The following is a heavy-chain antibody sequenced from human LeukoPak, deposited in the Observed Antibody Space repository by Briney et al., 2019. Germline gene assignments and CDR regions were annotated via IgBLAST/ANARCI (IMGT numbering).Heavy chain of an antibody. CDR3: ASGRGYSSGGSCSLGWFDP. J-gene: IGHJ5*02. Sequence: SETLSLTCAGYGGSFSGYYWSWIRQPPGKGREWMGEINHSGSTNYNPSLKSRVTISVDTSKNQFSLKLSSVTDADTAVYYCASGRGYSSGGSCSLGWFDPWGQGTLVTVSS. D-gene: IGHD2-15*01. V-gene: IGHV4-34*01. CDR1: GGSFSGYY. CDR2: INHSGST.